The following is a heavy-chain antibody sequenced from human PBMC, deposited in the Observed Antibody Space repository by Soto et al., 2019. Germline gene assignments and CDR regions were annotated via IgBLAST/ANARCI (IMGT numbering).Heavy chain of an antibody. CDR3: AKNQGVELVPLATVDWFDP. CDR2: ISGSGFKK. D-gene: IGHD1-26*01. Sequence: PGGSLRLSCVASGFIFENFGMSWFRQAPGKGLEWISSISGSGFKKYYADSVKGRFTISRDNSKSTVYLELNNLSAEDTAVYHCAKNQGVELVPLATVDWFDPWGQGSVVTVSS. J-gene: IGHJ5*02. CDR1: GFIFENFG. V-gene: IGHV3-23*01.